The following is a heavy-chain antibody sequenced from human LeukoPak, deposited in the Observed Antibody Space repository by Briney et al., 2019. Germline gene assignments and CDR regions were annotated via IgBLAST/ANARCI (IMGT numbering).Heavy chain of an antibody. D-gene: IGHD6-6*01. CDR3: AKPIYSSSSYYFDY. J-gene: IGHJ4*02. CDR2: ISGSGGST. V-gene: IGHV3-23*01. CDR1: GFTFSNYW. Sequence: PGGSLRLSCAASGFTFSNYWMCWVRQAPGKGLEWVSAISGSGGSTYYADSVKGRFTISRDNSKNTLYLQMNSLRAEDTAVYYCAKPIYSSSSYYFDYWGQGTLVTVSS.